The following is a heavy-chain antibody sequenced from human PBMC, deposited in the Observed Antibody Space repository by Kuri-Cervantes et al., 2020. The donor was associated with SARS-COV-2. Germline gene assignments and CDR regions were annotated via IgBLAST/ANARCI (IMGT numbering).Heavy chain of an antibody. CDR1: GGTFSSYT. CDR2: IIPILGIA. V-gene: IGHV1-69*02. J-gene: IGHJ4*02. D-gene: IGHD6-13*01. CDR3: ARTGYSSSWSFDY. Sequence: SVKVSCKASGGTFSSYTISWVRQAPGQGLEWMGRIIPILGIANYAQKFQGRVTITADKSTSTAYMELSSLRSEDTAVYYCARTGYSSSWSFDYWGQGTLVTVSS.